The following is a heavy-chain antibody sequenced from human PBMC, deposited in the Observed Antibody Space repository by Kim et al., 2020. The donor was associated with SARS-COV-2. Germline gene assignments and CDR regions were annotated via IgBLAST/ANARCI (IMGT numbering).Heavy chain of an antibody. Sequence: GGSLRLSCAASGFTFSDYYMSWIRQAPGKGLEWVSYISSSGSTIYYADSVKGRFTISRDNAKNSLYLQMNSLRAEDTAVYYCASFSMITFGGVIPVPHRYYYYGMDVWGQGTTVTVSS. J-gene: IGHJ6*02. V-gene: IGHV3-11*01. CDR1: GFTFSDYY. CDR2: ISSSGSTI. D-gene: IGHD3-16*02. CDR3: ASFSMITFGGVIPVPHRYYYYGMDV.